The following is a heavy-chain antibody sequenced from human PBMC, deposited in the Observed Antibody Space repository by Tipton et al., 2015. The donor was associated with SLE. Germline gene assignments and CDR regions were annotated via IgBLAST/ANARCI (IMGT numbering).Heavy chain of an antibody. CDR2: ISSSSTYI. Sequence: SLRLSCAASGFTFSSYSMNWVRQAPGKGLEWVSSISSSSTYIYYADSVEGRFTISRDNAKNSLYLQMNSLRAEDTAVFYCAREGYGDYRWYFDLWGRGTLVTVSS. CDR3: AREGYGDYRWYFDL. V-gene: IGHV3-21*01. CDR1: GFTFSSYS. J-gene: IGHJ2*01. D-gene: IGHD4-17*01.